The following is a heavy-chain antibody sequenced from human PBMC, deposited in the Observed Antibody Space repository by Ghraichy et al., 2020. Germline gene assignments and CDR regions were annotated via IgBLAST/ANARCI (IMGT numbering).Heavy chain of an antibody. Sequence: LRLSCTVSGGYISSFYWSWIRQPPGKGLEWIGCIYYAGGTNYNPSLKSRVTISVDTSKNQFSLKLTSVTAADTAVYYCARVYSSGWYPYYMDVWGKGTTVTVSS. V-gene: IGHV4-59*01. J-gene: IGHJ6*03. CDR1: GGYISSFY. D-gene: IGHD6-19*01. CDR2: IYYAGGT. CDR3: ARVYSSGWYPYYMDV.